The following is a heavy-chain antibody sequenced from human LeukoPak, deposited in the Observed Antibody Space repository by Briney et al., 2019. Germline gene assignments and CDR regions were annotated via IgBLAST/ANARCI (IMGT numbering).Heavy chain of an antibody. CDR1: GGSISTYF. V-gene: IGHV4-59*01. D-gene: IGHD5-24*01. CDR2: ISYSGST. CDR3: ARLDGYNYNRIDY. J-gene: IGHJ4*02. Sequence: SETLSLTCTVSGGSISTYFWSWIRQPPGKGLEWIGYISYSGSTNYNPSLKSRVTISVDTSKNQFSLKLSSVTAADTALYYCARLDGYNYNRIDYCGQGTLVTVSS.